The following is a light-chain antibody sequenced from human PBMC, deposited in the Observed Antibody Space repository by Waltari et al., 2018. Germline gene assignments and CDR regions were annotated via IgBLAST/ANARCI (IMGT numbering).Light chain of an antibody. Sequence: DIQMSQSPPSPPASVGDSVTITCRASQNVGTYLSWYQQKPGKAPNLLIYGASSLYSGVPSRLSGSCSGTDFTLTIIRLQREDFATYYCQQSYNTKTFGQGTKVE. J-gene: IGKJ1*01. V-gene: IGKV1-39*01. CDR1: QNVGTY. CDR2: GAS. CDR3: QQSYNTKT.